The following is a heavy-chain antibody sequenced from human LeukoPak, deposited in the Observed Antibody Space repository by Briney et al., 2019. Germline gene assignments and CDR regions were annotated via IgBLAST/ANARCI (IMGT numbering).Heavy chain of an antibody. Sequence: ASVKVSCKASGGTFSSYAISWVRQAPGQGLEWMGGIIPIFGTANYAQKFQGRVTITMDESTSTAYMELSSLRSEDTAVYYCASHPGYCSSTSFCDWFDPWGQGTLVTVSS. D-gene: IGHD2-2*01. J-gene: IGHJ5*02. CDR2: IIPIFGTA. V-gene: IGHV1-69*05. CDR1: GGTFSSYA. CDR3: ASHPGYCSSTSFCDWFDP.